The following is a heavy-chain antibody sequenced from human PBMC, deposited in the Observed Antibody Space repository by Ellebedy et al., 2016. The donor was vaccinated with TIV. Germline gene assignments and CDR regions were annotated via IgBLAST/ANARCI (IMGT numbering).Heavy chain of an antibody. D-gene: IGHD2-21*01. CDR1: EIIVNDYF. Sequence: PGGSLRLSCEASEIIVNDYFMNWVRQAPGKGLEWVSVLYPDAKTNYTDSVNGRFIVSRDSSKNTLYLQMNSLTAEDTAVYYCARDPGWGGDFGDNWFDPWGQGTLVTVSS. J-gene: IGHJ5*02. CDR3: ARDPGWGGDFGDNWFDP. CDR2: LYPDAKT. V-gene: IGHV3-66*01.